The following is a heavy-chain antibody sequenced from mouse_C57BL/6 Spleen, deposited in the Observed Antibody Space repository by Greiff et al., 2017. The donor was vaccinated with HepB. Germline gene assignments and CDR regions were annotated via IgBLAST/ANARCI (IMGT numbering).Heavy chain of an antibody. CDR3: ARWVYDGYLYYFDY. CDR2: INPNNGGT. J-gene: IGHJ2*01. V-gene: IGHV1-26*01. CDR1: GYTFTDYY. Sequence: EVQLQQSGPELVKPGASVKISCKASGYTFTDYYMNWVKQSHGKSLEWIGDINPNNGGTSYNQKFKGKATLTVDKSSSTAYMELRSLTSEDSAVYYCARWVYDGYLYYFDYWGQGTTLTVSS. D-gene: IGHD2-3*01.